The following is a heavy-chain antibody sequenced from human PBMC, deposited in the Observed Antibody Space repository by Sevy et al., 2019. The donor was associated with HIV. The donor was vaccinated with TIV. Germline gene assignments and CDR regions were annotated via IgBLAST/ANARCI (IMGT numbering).Heavy chain of an antibody. CDR3: ARGGSIVTARDYFDH. J-gene: IGHJ4*02. V-gene: IGHV4-38-2*01. CDR1: DYSISSGYY. CDR2: IHHSGSI. D-gene: IGHD1-26*01. Sequence: SETLSLTCGVSDYSISSGYYWGWIRQPPGKGLEWLGSIHHSGSIYFNPSLNSRVIISVDTSKNQFSLKLHSGTAADTAVYYCARGGSIVTARDYFDHWGQGVLVTVSS.